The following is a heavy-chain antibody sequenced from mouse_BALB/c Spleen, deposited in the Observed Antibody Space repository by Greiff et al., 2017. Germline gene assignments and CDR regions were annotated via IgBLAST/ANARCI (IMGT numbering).Heavy chain of an antibody. CDR2: IYPGSGST. J-gene: IGHJ2*01. Sequence: QVHVKQSGPELVKPGASVKMSCKASGYTFTDYVISWVKQRTGQGLEWIGEIYPGSGSTYYNEKFKGKATLTADKSSNTAYMQLSSLTSEDSAVYFCARWDYGSSSFDYGGQGTTLTVSS. D-gene: IGHD1-1*01. CDR3: ARWDYGSSSFDY. CDR1: GYTFTDYV. V-gene: IGHV1-77*01.